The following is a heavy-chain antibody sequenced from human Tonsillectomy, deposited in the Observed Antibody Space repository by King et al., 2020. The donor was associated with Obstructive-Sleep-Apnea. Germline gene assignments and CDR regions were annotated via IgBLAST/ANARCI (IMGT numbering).Heavy chain of an antibody. J-gene: IGHJ4*02. CDR1: GFTFSSYS. D-gene: IGHD6-19*01. CDR3: ASLVYSSGWYRGFEY. CDR2: ISSSSTI. V-gene: IGHV3-48*04. Sequence: VQLVESGGGLVQPGGSLRLSCAASGFTFSSYSMNWVRQAPGKGLEGVSYISSSSTIYYADSVKGRFTISRDNAKNSLYLQMNSLRAEDTAVYYCASLVYSSGWYRGFEYWGQGTLVTVSS.